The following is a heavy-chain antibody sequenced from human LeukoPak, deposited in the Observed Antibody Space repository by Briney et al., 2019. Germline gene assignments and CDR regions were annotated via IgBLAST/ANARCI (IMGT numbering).Heavy chain of an antibody. CDR2: ISYDGSNK. CDR1: GFTFSSYG. CDR3: AKDRVFDY. V-gene: IGHV3-30*18. J-gene: IGHJ4*02. Sequence: PGGSLRLSCAASGFTFSSYGMHWVRQAPGKGLEWVVVISYDGSNKYYADSVKGRFTISRDNSKNTLYLQMNSLRAEDTAVYYCAKDRVFDYWGQGTLVTVSS.